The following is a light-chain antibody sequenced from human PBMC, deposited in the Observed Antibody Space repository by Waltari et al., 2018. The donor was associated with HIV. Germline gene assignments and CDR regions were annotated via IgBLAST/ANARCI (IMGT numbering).Light chain of an antibody. CDR1: QNPLNTNGHNY. CDR3: MHGQQTPV. V-gene: IGKV2-28*01. CDR2: LGS. Sequence: DIAMTQSPDSLAVSPGEWASISCRSSQNPLNTNGHNYLDWYLQRPGQAPELLIYLGSQRASGVPDRIAGSGSGTSFILKINRVEAEDVGVYYCMHGQQTPVFGQGTKVEIK. J-gene: IGKJ1*01.